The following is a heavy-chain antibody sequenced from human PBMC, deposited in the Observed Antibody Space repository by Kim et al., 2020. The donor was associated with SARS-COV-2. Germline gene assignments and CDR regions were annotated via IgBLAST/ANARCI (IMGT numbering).Heavy chain of an antibody. CDR2: ISGSGGTT. CDR3: ARGLSSGCSGCSYYDYG. CDR1: GFTFSSYA. D-gene: IGHD6-19*01. Sequence: GGSLRLSFAASGFTFSSYAMIWVRQAPGKGLEWVSAISGSGGTTYYADSMKGLFTICRDNSKNTPYLQKNRLRAEDAAVYYSARGLSSGCSGCSYYDYG. J-gene: IGHJ6*01. V-gene: IGHV3-23*01.